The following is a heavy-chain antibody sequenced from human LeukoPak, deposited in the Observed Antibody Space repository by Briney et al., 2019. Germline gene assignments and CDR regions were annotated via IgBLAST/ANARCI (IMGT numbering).Heavy chain of an antibody. D-gene: IGHD3-3*01. CDR2: ISGSGDNT. J-gene: IGHJ4*02. Sequence: GGSLRLSCAASGFTFSSYAMTWVRQAPGKGLEWVSGISGSGDNTYYADSVKGRFTISRDNSKNTLYLQMETLRGGDTAVYYCATPITSIWNYFHYWGQGTLVTVSS. CDR3: ATPITSIWNYFHY. CDR1: GFTFSSYA. V-gene: IGHV3-23*01.